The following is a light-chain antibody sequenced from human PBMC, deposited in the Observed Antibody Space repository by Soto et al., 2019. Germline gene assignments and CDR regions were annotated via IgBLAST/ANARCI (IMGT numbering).Light chain of an antibody. V-gene: IGKV1-27*01. Sequence: DIQMTQSPSSLSAYLGDRVTITCRASQGISNYLAWYQQKPGRLPKLLLFGASTLHSGVPARFSGSGSGTLFTLTINGLLPEDGATYYCQKYDRAPFTFGPGTKVDFK. CDR3: QKYDRAPFT. CDR1: QGISNY. J-gene: IGKJ3*01. CDR2: GAS.